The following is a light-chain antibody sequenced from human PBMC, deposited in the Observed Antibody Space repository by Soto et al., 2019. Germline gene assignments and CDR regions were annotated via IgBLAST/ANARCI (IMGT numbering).Light chain of an antibody. J-gene: IGKJ3*01. V-gene: IGKV3-11*01. Sequence: SQTVXXYLAWYQQKPGQAPRLLIYDASSRATGVPARFSGSGSGTDFTLTISSLEPEDFAVYYCQQRKNRVTFGPGTTVDIK. CDR1: QTVXXY. CDR2: DAS. CDR3: QQRKNRVT.